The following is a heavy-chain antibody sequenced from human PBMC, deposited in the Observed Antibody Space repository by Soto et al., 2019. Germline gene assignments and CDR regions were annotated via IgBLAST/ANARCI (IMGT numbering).Heavy chain of an antibody. CDR2: IYYSGST. J-gene: IGHJ5*02. D-gene: IGHD1-26*01. V-gene: IGHV4-59*01. Sequence: PSETLSLTCAVYGGSFSGYYWSWIRQPPGKGLEGIGYIYYSGSTNYNPGLKSRVTISVDTSQTQFSLKRSSVPAAATAVYYCAREVGSYNNWFDPGAQGTLVTVYS. CDR1: GGSFSGYY. CDR3: AREVGSYNNWFDP.